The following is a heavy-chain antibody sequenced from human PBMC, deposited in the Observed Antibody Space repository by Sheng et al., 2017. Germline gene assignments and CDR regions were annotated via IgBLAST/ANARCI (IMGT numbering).Heavy chain of an antibody. CDR2: INYSGTT. J-gene: IGHJ6*03. V-gene: IGHV4-34*01. D-gene: IGHD3-10*01. CDR1: GGSFSGYY. CDR3: ARARFGSLFYYYYYMDV. Sequence: QVQLQQWGAGLLRPSETLSLTCVVSGGSFSGYYWNWIRQAPGKGLEWVGEINYSGTTNYSPSLKSRVTMSIDMSNNQFSLELTSVTAADSAIYFCARARFGSLFYYYYYMDVWGKGTTVAVSS.